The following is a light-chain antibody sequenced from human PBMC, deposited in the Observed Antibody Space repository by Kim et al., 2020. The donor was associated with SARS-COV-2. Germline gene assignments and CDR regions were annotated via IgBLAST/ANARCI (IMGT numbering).Light chain of an antibody. V-gene: IGLV2-14*01. CDR1: SSDVGRYDF. J-gene: IGLJ2*01. CDR2: DVS. CDR3: SSFTSSNTRL. Sequence: QSALTQPAYVSGTPGQSITISCTGTSSDVGRYDFVSWYQQLPGNPPKLIIYDVSSRPSGVSDRFSGSKSGSTASLTISGLRAEDEAHYYCSSFTSSNTRLFGGGTQLTVL.